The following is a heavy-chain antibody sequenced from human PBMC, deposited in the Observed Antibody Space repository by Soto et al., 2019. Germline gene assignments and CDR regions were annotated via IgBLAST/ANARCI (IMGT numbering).Heavy chain of an antibody. CDR2: IYYSGST. CDR3: ARATHYYDSSGYYLDAFDI. D-gene: IGHD3-22*01. Sequence: PSETLSLTCTVSGGSISSGDYYWSWIRRPPGKGLEWIGYIYYSGSTYYNPSLKSRVTISVDTSKNQFSLKLSSVTAADTAVYYCARATHYYDSSGYYLDAFDIWGQGTMVTVSS. V-gene: IGHV4-30-4*01. CDR1: GGSISSGDYY. J-gene: IGHJ3*02.